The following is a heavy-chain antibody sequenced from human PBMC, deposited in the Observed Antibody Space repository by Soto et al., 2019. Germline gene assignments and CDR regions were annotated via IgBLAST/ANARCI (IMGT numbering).Heavy chain of an antibody. J-gene: IGHJ4*02. CDR2: ISYDDSYR. V-gene: IGHV3-33*01. Sequence: QVHLVESGGGVVQPGKSLRLSCAASGFTFDNYGMLWVRQAPGKGLEWVALISYDDSYRYYTNSVRGRFTIFRDNSKNMVFLHMNSLQGDDTAVYYCAGGDYGDSIDFWGQGTLVTVSS. D-gene: IGHD4-17*01. CDR3: AGGDYGDSIDF. CDR1: GFTFDNYG.